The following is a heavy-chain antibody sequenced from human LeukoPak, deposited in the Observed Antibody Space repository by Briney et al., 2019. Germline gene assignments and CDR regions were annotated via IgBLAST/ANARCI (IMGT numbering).Heavy chain of an antibody. CDR1: GFTFRSYG. CDR3: ARAPYIAAAGHY. J-gene: IGHJ4*02. Sequence: GGSLRLSCAVSGFTFRSYGMHWVRQAPGKGLEWVAVISYDGTNKYYADSVRGRFTISRDNSKNTLYLQMNSLRAEDTAVYYCARAPYIAAAGHYWGQGTLVTVSS. CDR2: ISYDGTNK. V-gene: IGHV3-30*03. D-gene: IGHD6-13*01.